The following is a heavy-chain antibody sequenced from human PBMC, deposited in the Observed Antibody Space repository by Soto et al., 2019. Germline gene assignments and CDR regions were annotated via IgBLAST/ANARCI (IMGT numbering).Heavy chain of an antibody. Sequence: ASVKVSCKASGYTFTGYYIHWVRQAPGQGLEWMGGVNPNSGASNYAQKFQGRVTMTRDTSISTAYMELSRLRSDDTAVYYCARYCSSTSCQFDPWGQGTPVTVSS. V-gene: IGHV1-2*02. D-gene: IGHD2-2*01. CDR1: GYTFTGYY. J-gene: IGHJ5*02. CDR3: ARYCSSTSCQFDP. CDR2: VNPNSGAS.